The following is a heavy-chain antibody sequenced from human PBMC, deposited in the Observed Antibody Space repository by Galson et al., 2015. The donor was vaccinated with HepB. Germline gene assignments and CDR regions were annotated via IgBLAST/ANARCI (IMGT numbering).Heavy chain of an antibody. CDR2: INAGNGYT. CDR3: ARASYYYDSSGFYY. V-gene: IGHV1-3*01. J-gene: IGHJ4*02. Sequence: SVKVSCKASGYTFALYSINWVRQAPGQGLEWMGWINAGNGYTVYSEKFQGRVSLTTDTSASTAYMELSSLRSEDTAVYYCARASYYYDSSGFYYWDQGTLVSVSS. D-gene: IGHD3-22*01. CDR1: GYTFALYS.